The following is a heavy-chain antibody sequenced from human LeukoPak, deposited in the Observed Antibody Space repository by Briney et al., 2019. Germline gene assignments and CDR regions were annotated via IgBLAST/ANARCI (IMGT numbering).Heavy chain of an antibody. D-gene: IGHD3-16*01. Sequence: PSETLSLTCTVSGGSISSSSYYWGWIRQPPGKGLEWIGSIYYSGSTYYNPSLKSRVTISVDTTNNQFSLRLSSVTAADTAVYYCARRGLSPPIDYWGQGTLVTVSS. CDR3: ARRGLSPPIDY. J-gene: IGHJ4*02. CDR1: GGSISSSSYY. V-gene: IGHV4-39*01. CDR2: IYYSGST.